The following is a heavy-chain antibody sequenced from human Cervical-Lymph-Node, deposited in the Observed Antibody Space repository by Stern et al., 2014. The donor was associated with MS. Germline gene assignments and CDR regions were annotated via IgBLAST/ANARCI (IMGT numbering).Heavy chain of an antibody. J-gene: IGHJ4*02. V-gene: IGHV1-2*04. CDR3: ARGYPFFDN. CDR2: INPNTGVT. CDR1: GYTFTGFF. D-gene: IGHD2-15*01. Sequence: QLVQSGAEVKKPGASVKVSCTASGYTFTGFFLHWVRQAPGQGLAWVGWINPNTGVTKSAQKVQGWVTLTRDTSINTVYMELNRLKSDDTAVFYCARGYPFFDNWGQGTLVTVSS.